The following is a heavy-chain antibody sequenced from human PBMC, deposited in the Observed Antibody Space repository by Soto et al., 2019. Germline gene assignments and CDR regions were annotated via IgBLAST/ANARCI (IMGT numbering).Heavy chain of an antibody. J-gene: IGHJ6*03. D-gene: IGHD5-12*01. CDR3: ARESGGATATLDYYYFYMDV. CDR2: INPNGGVT. Sequence: QVQLVQSGAEVRKPGASVTVSCRSSGDSFNDYYIHWVRQAPGXGXEWMGWINPNGGVTKYAQKFQGWVSMTRDTSIRTVYMQLSRLRSDDTAVYYCARESGGATATLDYYYFYMDVWGTGTTVTVSS. V-gene: IGHV1-2*04. CDR1: GDSFNDYY.